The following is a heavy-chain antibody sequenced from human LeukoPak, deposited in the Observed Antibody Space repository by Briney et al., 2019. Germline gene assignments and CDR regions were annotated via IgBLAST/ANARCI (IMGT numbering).Heavy chain of an antibody. CDR3: AKTIADGRFDP. D-gene: IGHD6-13*01. CDR1: GYTFTGYY. V-gene: IGHV1-2*06. J-gene: IGHJ5*02. CDR2: INPNSGGT. Sequence: GASVKVSCKASGYTFTGYYMHWVRQAPGQGLEWMGRINPNSGGTNYAQKFQGRVTMTRDTSISTVYMELSRLRSDDTAAYYCAKTIADGRFDPWGQGTLVTVSS.